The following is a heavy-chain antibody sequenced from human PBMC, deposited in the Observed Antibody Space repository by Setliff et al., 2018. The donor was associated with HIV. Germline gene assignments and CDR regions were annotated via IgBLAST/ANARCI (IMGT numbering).Heavy chain of an antibody. V-gene: IGHV1-24*01. D-gene: IGHD6-13*01. CDR2: FDPEDGDT. CDR1: GYTLSEIS. CDR3: ARMSSNIYFHMDV. Sequence: GASVKVSCKVSGYTLSEISMHWVRQAPGKGLEWMGGFDPEDGDTASAQRFQGRVTMTRDTSISTAYMELRSLGSEDTAVYFCARMSSNIYFHMDVWGRGTTVTVSS. J-gene: IGHJ6*03.